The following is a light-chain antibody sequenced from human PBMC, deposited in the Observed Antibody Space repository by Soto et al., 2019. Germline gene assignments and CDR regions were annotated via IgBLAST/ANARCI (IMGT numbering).Light chain of an antibody. Sequence: IMLTQSQPTLSLSPCKRATLSFRASQNISSYLIWYQQKPGQAPRLLIYDVSNRATGIPARFSGSGSGTDFTLTISSLQPEDFATYYCQQSYSTPRTFGQGTRLEIK. CDR1: QNISSY. CDR3: QQSYSTPRT. J-gene: IGKJ5*01. CDR2: DVS. V-gene: IGKV3-11*01.